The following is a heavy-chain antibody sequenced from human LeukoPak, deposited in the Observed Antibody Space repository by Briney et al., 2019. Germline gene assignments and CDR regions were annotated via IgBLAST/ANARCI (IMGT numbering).Heavy chain of an antibody. CDR3: AKSLYGSGSYYNWFDP. V-gene: IGHV4-59*12. CDR2: IYYSGST. D-gene: IGHD3-10*01. Sequence: PSETLSLTCIVSGGSISSYYWSWIRQPPGKGLEWIGYIYYSGSTNYNPSLKSRVTISVDTSKNQFSLKLSSVTAADTAVYYCAKSLYGSGSYYNWFDPWGQGTLVTVSS. CDR1: GGSISSYY. J-gene: IGHJ5*02.